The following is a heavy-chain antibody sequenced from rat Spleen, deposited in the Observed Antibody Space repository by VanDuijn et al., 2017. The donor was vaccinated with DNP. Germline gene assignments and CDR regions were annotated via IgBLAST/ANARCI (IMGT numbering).Heavy chain of an antibody. Sequence: QVQLKESGPGLVQPSRTLSLTCTVSGFSLTNYGVSWVRQPPGKGLEWIAAIWGGGSTDYSSGLKSRLSISRDTSKSQVFLKMNSLQTDDIATYYCVRDNYRYLDYWGQGVMVTVSS. V-gene: IGHV2-4*01. CDR3: VRDNYRYLDY. J-gene: IGHJ2*01. D-gene: IGHD1-1*01. CDR2: IWGGGST. CDR1: GFSLTNYG.